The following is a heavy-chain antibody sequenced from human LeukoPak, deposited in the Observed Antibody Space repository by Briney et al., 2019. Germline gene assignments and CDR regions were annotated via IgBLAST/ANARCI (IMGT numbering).Heavy chain of an antibody. CDR3: TSDREHGTQDS. J-gene: IGHJ4*02. V-gene: IGHV4-39*07. D-gene: IGHD1-26*01. Sequence: SETLSLTCTVSGASFTDYYWGWVRQPPGKGLEWIGSIYYRGNTFYNPSLRNRVSTSIDTSKGRFSLNLNSVTAAATAVYFCTSDREHGTQDSWGQGTLVTVS. CDR2: IYYRGNT. CDR1: GASFTDYY.